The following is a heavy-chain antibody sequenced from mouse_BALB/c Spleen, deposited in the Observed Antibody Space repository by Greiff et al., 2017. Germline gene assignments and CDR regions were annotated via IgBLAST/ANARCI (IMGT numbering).Heavy chain of an antibody. Sequence: VQLKESGAELVRPGASVKISCKAFGYTFTNHHINWVKQRPGQGLDWIGYINPYNVFTIYNQKFMGKATLTVDKSSSTAYMELSSLTSEDSAVYYWPRSGKWAWFAYWGQGTLVTVSA. CDR3: PRSGKWAWFAY. D-gene: IGHD2-1*01. CDR1: GYTFTNHH. V-gene: IGHV1S45*01. CDR2: INPYNVFT. J-gene: IGHJ3*01.